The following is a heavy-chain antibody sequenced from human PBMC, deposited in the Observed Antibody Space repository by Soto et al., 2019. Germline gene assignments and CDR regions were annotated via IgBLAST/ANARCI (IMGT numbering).Heavy chain of an antibody. D-gene: IGHD6-19*01. Sequence: SETLSLTCAVYGGSFSGYYWSWIRQPPGKGLEWIGEINHSGSTNYNPSLKSRVTISVDTSKNQFSLKLSSVTAADTAVYYCARIPIAVAGTIGYWGQGTLVTVSS. CDR1: GGSFSGYY. CDR2: INHSGST. V-gene: IGHV4-34*01. CDR3: ARIPIAVAGTIGY. J-gene: IGHJ4*02.